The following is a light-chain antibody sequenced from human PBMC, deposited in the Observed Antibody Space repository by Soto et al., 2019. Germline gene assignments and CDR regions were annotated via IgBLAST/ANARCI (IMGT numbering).Light chain of an antibody. CDR2: YNN. J-gene: IGLJ3*02. V-gene: IGLV1-44*01. Sequence: QSVLTQPPSASGAPGQRVTISCSGSSSNIGSNTVNWYQQLPGTAPTLLIYYNNQRPSGVPDRFSGSKSGTSASLAISGLQSEDEAHYYCAAWDDSLYGWVFGGGTQLTVL. CDR1: SSNIGSNT. CDR3: AAWDDSLYGWV.